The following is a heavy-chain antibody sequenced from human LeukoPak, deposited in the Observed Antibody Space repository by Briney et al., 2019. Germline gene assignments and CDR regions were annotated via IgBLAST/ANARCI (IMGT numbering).Heavy chain of an antibody. D-gene: IGHD6-13*01. J-gene: IGHJ4*02. CDR1: GFTFSSYG. V-gene: IGHV3-33*01. CDR2: IWYDGSNK. CDR3: ARGHLRIAAAEVPVDY. Sequence: PGGSLRLSCAASGFTFSSYGMHWVRQAPGKGLEWVAVIWYDGSNKYYADSVKGRFTISRDNSKNTLYLQMNSLRAEDTAVYYCARGHLRIAAAEVPVDYWGQGTLVTVSS.